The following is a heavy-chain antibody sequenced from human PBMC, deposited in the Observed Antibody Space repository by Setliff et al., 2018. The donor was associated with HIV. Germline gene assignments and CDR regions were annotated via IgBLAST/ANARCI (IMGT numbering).Heavy chain of an antibody. CDR3: ATGGYSYGWGYYFDY. CDR1: GGTFSSYA. D-gene: IGHD5-18*01. V-gene: IGHV1-69*05. Sequence: SVKVSCKASGGTFSSYAISWVRQAPGQGLEWMGGIIPIFGTANYAQKFQGRVTITTDESTSTAYMELSSLRSEDTAVYYCATGGYSYGWGYYFDYWGQGTLVTVSS. J-gene: IGHJ4*02. CDR2: IIPIFGTA.